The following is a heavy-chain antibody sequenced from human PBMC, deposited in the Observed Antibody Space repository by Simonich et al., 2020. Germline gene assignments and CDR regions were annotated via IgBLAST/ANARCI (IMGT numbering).Heavy chain of an antibody. CDR2: INPKTRGT. J-gene: IGHJ3*02. V-gene: IGHV1-2*02. D-gene: IGHD2-2*01. Sequence: QVQLVQSGAEVKKPGASVKVSCQASGYTFTGYYMHWVRQAPGQGLEWMGWINPKTRGTNYAKKCQGRVTMTRETSISTAYMELSRLRSDDTAVYDCARDPVVPAAIRNAFDIWGQGTMVTVSS. CDR1: GYTFTGYY. CDR3: ARDPVVPAAIRNAFDI.